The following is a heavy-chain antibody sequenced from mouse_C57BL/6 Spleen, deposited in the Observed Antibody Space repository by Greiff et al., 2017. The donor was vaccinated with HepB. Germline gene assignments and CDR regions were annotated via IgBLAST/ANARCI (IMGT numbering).Heavy chain of an antibody. D-gene: IGHD2-4*01. CDR1: GYAFTNYL. CDR2: INPGSGGT. Sequence: VQLQQSGAELVRPGTSVKVSCKASGYAFTNYLIEWVKQRPGQGLEWIGVINPGSGGTNYNEKFKGKATLTADKSSSTAYMQLSSLTSEDSAVYFCARFPDYDGEYYAMDYWGQGTSVTVSS. J-gene: IGHJ4*01. V-gene: IGHV1-54*01. CDR3: ARFPDYDGEYYAMDY.